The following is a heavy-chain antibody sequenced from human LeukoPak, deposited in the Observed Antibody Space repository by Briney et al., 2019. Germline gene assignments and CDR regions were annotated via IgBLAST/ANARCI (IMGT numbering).Heavy chain of an antibody. D-gene: IGHD6-13*01. CDR2: ISSSSSYI. V-gene: IGHV3-21*01. J-gene: IGHJ4*02. Sequence: GGSLRLSCAASGFTFSSYSMNWVRQAPGKGLEWVSSISSSSSYIYYADSVKGRFTISRDNAKNSLYLQMNSLRAEDTAAYYCARGLVAAGTYWGQGTLVTVSS. CDR1: GFTFSSYS. CDR3: ARGLVAAGTY.